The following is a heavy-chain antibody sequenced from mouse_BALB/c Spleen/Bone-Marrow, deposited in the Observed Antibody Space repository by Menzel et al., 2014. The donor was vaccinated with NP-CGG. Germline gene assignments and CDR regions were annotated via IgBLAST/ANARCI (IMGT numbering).Heavy chain of an antibody. CDR2: ISNGGIYT. CDR1: GFTFSTYG. J-gene: IGHJ3*01. V-gene: IGHV5-6*01. Sequence: EVKLVESGGDLVKPGGSLKLSCAASGFTFSTYGMSWVRQTPDKRLGWVAAISNGGIYTYYPDTVKGRFTISRDNAKNTLYLQMSSLKSEDTAMYYCVRPYDYGTWFAYWGQGTLVTVSA. CDR3: VRPYDYGTWFAY. D-gene: IGHD2-4*01.